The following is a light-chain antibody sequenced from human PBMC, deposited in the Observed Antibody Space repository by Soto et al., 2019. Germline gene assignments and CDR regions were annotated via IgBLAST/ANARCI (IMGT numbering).Light chain of an antibody. CDR1: QGIRND. CDR3: LQDYNYPWT. J-gene: IGKJ1*01. CDR2: AAS. Sequence: AIQMTQSPSPLSASVGDRVTITWRASQGIRNDLGWYQQKPGKAPKLLIYAASSLQSGVPSRFSGSGSGTDFTLTISSLQPEDFATYYCLQDYNYPWTFGQGTKVDIK. V-gene: IGKV1-6*01.